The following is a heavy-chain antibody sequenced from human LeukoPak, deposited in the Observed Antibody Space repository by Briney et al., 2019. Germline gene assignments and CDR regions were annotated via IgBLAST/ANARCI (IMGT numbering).Heavy chain of an antibody. V-gene: IGHV1-69*02. CDR3: ARSISMVVTHLDY. Sequence: GSSVKVSCKASGGSFSTSPITWVRQAPGQGPEWMGRIIPIRGVATYAQKFQGRVIISADRSTTTAYVELGSLTTDDTAVYYCARSISMVVTHLDYWGQGSLVTVSS. J-gene: IGHJ4*02. CDR1: GGSFSTSP. CDR2: IIPIRGVA. D-gene: IGHD2-21*02.